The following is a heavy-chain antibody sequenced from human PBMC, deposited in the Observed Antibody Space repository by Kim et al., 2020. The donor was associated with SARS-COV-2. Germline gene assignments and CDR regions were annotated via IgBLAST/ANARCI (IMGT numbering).Heavy chain of an antibody. Sequence: SETLSLTCTVSGGSVSSGSYYWSWIRQPPGKGLEWIGYIYYSGSTNYNPSLKSRVTISVDTSKNQFSLKLSSVTAADTAVYYCARETPGVVAATLGAFDYWGQETLVTVSS. J-gene: IGHJ4*02. CDR1: GGSVSSGSYY. CDR3: ARETPGVVAATLGAFDY. V-gene: IGHV4-61*01. CDR2: IYYSGST. D-gene: IGHD2-15*01.